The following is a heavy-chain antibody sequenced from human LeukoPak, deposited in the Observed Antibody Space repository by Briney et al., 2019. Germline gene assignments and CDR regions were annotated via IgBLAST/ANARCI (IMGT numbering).Heavy chain of an antibody. V-gene: IGHV4-59*06. CDR1: GGSISGYY. CDR2: IYSSGNT. J-gene: IGHJ4*02. D-gene: IGHD2-15*01. CDR3: ARELVVAAATVTYYFES. Sequence: SETLSLTCTVSGGSISGYYWSWIRQRPGKGLEWIGHIYSSGNTYYNPSLKSRVTISDDTSKKQFSLMLRSVTAADTAVYYCARELVVAAATVTYYFESWGQGVLVTVSS.